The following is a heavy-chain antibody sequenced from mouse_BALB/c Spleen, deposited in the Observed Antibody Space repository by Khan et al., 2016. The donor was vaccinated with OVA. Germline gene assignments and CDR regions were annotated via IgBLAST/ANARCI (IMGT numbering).Heavy chain of an antibody. Sequence: EVQLVESGPGLVKPSQSLSLTCTVTGYSITSNYAWNWIRQFPGNKLEWMGYISYSDSTSYNPSLKSRISITRDTSQNQFFLQLNSVTTEATATYYCARGNYYGYYFDYWGQGTTLTVSS. J-gene: IGHJ2*01. D-gene: IGHD1-1*01. CDR1: GYSITSNYA. V-gene: IGHV3-2*02. CDR2: ISYSDST. CDR3: ARGNYYGYYFDY.